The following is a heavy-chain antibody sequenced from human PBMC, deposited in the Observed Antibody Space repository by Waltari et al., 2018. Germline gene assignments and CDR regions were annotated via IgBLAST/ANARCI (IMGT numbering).Heavy chain of an antibody. D-gene: IGHD3-10*01. Sequence: EEQLLESGGGLVQPGDSLRLSCAASGFRFSNYWMNWVRQAPGKGLVWVSRISNDETTLPYAVSLKGRFTSSRDNSKNTVYLQMIRLRADDTSVYYCARLAPRTYRSPVPGRHYYYVMDVWGQGTTVTVSS. CDR3: ARLAPRTYRSPVPGRHYYYVMDV. J-gene: IGHJ6*02. CDR2: ISNDETTL. CDR1: GFRFSNYW. V-gene: IGHV3-74*03.